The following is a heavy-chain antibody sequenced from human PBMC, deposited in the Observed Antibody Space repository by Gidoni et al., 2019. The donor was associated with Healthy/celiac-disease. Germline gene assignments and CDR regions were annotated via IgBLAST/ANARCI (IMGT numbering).Heavy chain of an antibody. CDR3: ARVMEVRGAFDY. CDR2: IYYSGST. Sequence: QVQLQESGPGLVKPSQTLSLTCTVSVGSISSGGYYWSWIRQHPGKGLEWIGYIYYSGSTYYNPSLKSRVTISVDTSKNQFSLKLSSVAAADTAVYYCARVMEVRGAFDYWGQGTLVTVSS. V-gene: IGHV4-31*03. J-gene: IGHJ4*02. D-gene: IGHD3-10*01. CDR1: VGSISSGGYY.